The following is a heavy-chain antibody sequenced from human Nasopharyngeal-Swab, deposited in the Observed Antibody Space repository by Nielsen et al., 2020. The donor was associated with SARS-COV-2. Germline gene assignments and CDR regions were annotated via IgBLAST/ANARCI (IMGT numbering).Heavy chain of an antibody. CDR2: IAYSGST. CDR1: GGSVTSGTYY. CDR3: ARAKRDIVAMYFDY. J-gene: IGHJ4*02. D-gene: IGHD5-12*01. V-gene: IGHV4-61*01. Sequence: SETLSLTCSVSGGSVTSGTYYWNWIRQPPGKGLEWIGYIAYSGSTSYISSLKSRLTISVDRSENQFSLRLSSVTAADTAVYYCARAKRDIVAMYFDYWGQGTLVTVSS.